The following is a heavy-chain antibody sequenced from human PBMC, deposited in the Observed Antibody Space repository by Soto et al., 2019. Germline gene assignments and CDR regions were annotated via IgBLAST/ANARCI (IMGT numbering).Heavy chain of an antibody. V-gene: IGHV3-23*01. Sequence: EVQLLESGGGLVQPGGSLRLSCAASGFTFSSYAMSWVRQAPGKGLEWVSAISGSGGSTYYADSVKGRFTISRDNSKNTLYLQMNSLRAEDTAVYYCAKDFKRLKGLKYKVTPDYWGQGTLVTVSS. CDR1: GFTFSSYA. CDR3: AKDFKRLKGLKYKVTPDY. CDR2: ISGSGGST. D-gene: IGHD4-4*01. J-gene: IGHJ4*02.